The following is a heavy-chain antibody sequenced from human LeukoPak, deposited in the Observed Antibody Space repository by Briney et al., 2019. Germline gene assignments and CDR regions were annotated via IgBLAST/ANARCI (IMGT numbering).Heavy chain of an antibody. V-gene: IGHV3-9*01. Sequence: GRSLRLSCAASGFTFDDYAMHWVRQAPGKGLEWVSGISWNSGSIGYADSVKGRFTISRDNSKNTLYLQMNSLRAEDTAVYYCAKDRREYSSSWTFDYWGQGALVTVSS. CDR3: AKDRREYSSSWTFDY. D-gene: IGHD6-6*01. CDR2: ISWNSGSI. J-gene: IGHJ4*02. CDR1: GFTFDDYA.